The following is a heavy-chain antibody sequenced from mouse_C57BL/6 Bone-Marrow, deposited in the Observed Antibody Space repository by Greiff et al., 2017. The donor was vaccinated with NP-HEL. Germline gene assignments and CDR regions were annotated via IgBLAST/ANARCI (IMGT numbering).Heavy chain of an antibody. J-gene: IGHJ4*01. CDR1: GYTFTSYW. V-gene: IGHV1-55*01. CDR3: ARLGGDYDGAMDY. Sequence: QVQLQQPGAELVKPGASVKMSCKASGYTFTSYWITWVKQRPGQGLEWIGDIYPGSGSTNYNEKFKSKATLTVDPYSSTAYMQLSSLTSEDSAVYYCARLGGDYDGAMDYWGQGTSVTVSS. D-gene: IGHD2-4*01. CDR2: IYPGSGST.